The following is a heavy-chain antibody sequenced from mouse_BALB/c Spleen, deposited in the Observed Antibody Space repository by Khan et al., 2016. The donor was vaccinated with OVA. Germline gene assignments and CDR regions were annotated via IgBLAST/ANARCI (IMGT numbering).Heavy chain of an antibody. J-gene: IGHJ2*01. D-gene: IGHD2-12*01. CDR3: ARSAI. Sequence: EVQLVESGGGIVQPGGSLTRSCAASRFTISSYGMSSVRQPPDKRLELVATIDSNGGSTDYPASVKRRFTISGDNAKNALYLQMRSLKSASTAMYYCARSAIWGQGTTLTVSS. CDR1: RFTISSYG. V-gene: IGHV5-6-3*01. CDR2: IDSNGGST.